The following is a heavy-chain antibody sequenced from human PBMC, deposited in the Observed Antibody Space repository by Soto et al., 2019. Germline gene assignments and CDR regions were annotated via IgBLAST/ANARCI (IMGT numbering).Heavy chain of an antibody. CDR1: GVTYSSYA. Sequence: GASVKVSCKASGVTYSSYAMSWVGPAPGRGLEWMGGLIPIVGTANYAQKFQGRVTITADESTSTAYMDLSSLRAEETGVYYCARRGSSSNSNYYYLDTNVRPEATKVTVSS. V-gene: IGHV1-69*13. J-gene: IGHJ6*04. CDR2: LIPIVGTA. CDR3: ARRGSSSNSNYYYLDTNV. D-gene: IGHD6-6*01.